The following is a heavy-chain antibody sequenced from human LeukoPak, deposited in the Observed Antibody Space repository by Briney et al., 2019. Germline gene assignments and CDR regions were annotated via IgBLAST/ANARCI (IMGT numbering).Heavy chain of an antibody. V-gene: IGHV3-21*04. Sequence: GGSLRLSCAASGFTFSSYSMNWVRQAPGKGLEWVSSISSSSSYIYYADSVKGRFTISRDNAKNSLYLQMDSLRTEDTALYYCAKVPYYYDSSGGFDYWGQGTLVTVSS. J-gene: IGHJ4*02. CDR1: GFTFSSYS. CDR3: AKVPYYYDSSGGFDY. CDR2: ISSSSSYI. D-gene: IGHD3-22*01.